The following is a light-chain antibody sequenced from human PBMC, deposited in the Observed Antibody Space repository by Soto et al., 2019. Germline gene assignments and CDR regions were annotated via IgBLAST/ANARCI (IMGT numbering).Light chain of an antibody. J-gene: IGKJ1*01. CDR1: QSVSSN. V-gene: IGKV3-15*01. Sequence: EIVMTQSPATLSVSPGERATLSCRASQSVSSNLAWYQQKPGQAPRLLIHGASTRATGIPARFSGSGSGTEFTLTISSLQSEDFAVYSCQQYNNWPPGTFGQGTKVDIK. CDR2: GAS. CDR3: QQYNNWPPGT.